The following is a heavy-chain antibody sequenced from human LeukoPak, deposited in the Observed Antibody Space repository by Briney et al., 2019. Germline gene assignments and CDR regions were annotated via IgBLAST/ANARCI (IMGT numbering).Heavy chain of an antibody. CDR3: ARQISSGTQPSDWFDS. J-gene: IGHJ5*01. Sequence: SETLSLTCTVSGGSISSGSYYWPWIRQPPGKGLEWIGRICYSGSTYYNPSLKGRDTISVETSKNQFSLKLSSVTDTDTAVYYCARQISSGTQPSDWFDSWGQGSLVTVSS. CDR2: ICYSGST. D-gene: IGHD6-19*01. CDR1: GGSISSGSYY. V-gene: IGHV4-39*01.